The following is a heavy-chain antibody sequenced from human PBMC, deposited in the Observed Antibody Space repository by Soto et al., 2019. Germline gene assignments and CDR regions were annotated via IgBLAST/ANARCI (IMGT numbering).Heavy chain of an antibody. CDR3: ALNYYGSGSYYFDY. CDR1: GYTFTSFP. CDR2: INAGSGNT. V-gene: IGHV1-3*01. Sequence: GASVKVSCKASGYTFTSFPMHWVRQAPGQGLEWMGWINAGSGNTKYSQTFQGRVTITRDTSASTAYMELSSLRSEDTAVYYCALNYYGSGSYYFDYWGQGTLVTVSS. J-gene: IGHJ4*02. D-gene: IGHD3-10*01.